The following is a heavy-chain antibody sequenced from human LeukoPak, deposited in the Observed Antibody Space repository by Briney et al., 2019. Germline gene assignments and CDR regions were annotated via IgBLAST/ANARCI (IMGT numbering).Heavy chain of an antibody. V-gene: IGHV1-2*02. CDR1: GYTFTGYY. CDR2: INPNSGGT. CDR3: ARERGDKYYYDSSGHNPFDY. J-gene: IGHJ4*02. D-gene: IGHD3-22*01. Sequence: ASVKVSCKASGYTFTGYYMHWVRQAPGQGLEWMGWINPNSGGTNYAQKFQGRVTMTRDTSISTAYMELSSLRSEDTAVYYCARERGDKYYYDSSGHNPFDYWGQGTLVTVSS.